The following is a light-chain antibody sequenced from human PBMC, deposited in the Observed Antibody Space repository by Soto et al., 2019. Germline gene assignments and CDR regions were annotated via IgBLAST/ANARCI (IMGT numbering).Light chain of an antibody. CDR2: DIF. J-gene: IGKJ1*01. V-gene: IGKV2-30*02. Sequence: DVVMTQSPLSLPVTLGQPASISSRSNQSVVHSDGIAYFSWYQQKXGQAPRXXIYDIFTRATGVPTRISGSGSGTDFTLTISSLQPEDFATYYCQQANSFTWTFGQGTKVDIK. CDR3: QQANSFTWT. CDR1: QSVVHSDGIAY.